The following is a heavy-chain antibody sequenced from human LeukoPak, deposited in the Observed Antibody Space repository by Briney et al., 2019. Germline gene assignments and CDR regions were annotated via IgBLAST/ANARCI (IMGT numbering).Heavy chain of an antibody. Sequence: GGSLRLSCAASAFTFATYTMTWVRQAPGKGLEWVSPISGTDGSTYYADSVKGRFTISRDNSKNTLYLQMNSLRAEDTAIYYCARDQQYYDFWSGSRAYYMDVWGKGTTVTVSS. V-gene: IGHV3-23*01. J-gene: IGHJ6*03. D-gene: IGHD3-3*01. CDR3: ARDQQYYDFWSGSRAYYMDV. CDR1: AFTFATYT. CDR2: ISGTDGST.